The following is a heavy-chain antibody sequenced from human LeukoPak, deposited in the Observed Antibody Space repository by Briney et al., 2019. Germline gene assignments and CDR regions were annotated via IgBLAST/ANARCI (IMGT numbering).Heavy chain of an antibody. J-gene: IGHJ4*02. V-gene: IGHV4-59*01. CDR2: IQYSGST. Sequence: NPSETLSLTCTVSGGSISSYYWSWIRQPPGKGLEWIGYIQYSGSTNYNPSLKSRVTILVETSKSQFSLKLSSVTTADTAVYYCARVVLGGYDSSYTTFDYWGQGTLVTVSS. D-gene: IGHD6-13*01. CDR3: ARVVLGGYDSSYTTFDY. CDR1: GGSISSYY.